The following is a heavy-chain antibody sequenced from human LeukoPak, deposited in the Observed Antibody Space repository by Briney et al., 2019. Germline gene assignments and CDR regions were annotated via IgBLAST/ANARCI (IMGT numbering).Heavy chain of an antibody. Sequence: PSETLSLTCTVPGGSISSGDYCWSWIRQPPGKGLEWIGYICYSGTTYYNPSLKSRVTISEDTSKNQFSLNLSSVTAADTAIYYCARYSSSSRWFDPWGQGTLVTVSS. D-gene: IGHD6-6*01. J-gene: IGHJ5*02. V-gene: IGHV4-30-4*01. CDR1: GGSISSGDYC. CDR2: ICYSGTT. CDR3: ARYSSSSRWFDP.